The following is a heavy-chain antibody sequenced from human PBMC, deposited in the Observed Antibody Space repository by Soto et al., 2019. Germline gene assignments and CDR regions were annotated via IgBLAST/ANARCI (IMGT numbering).Heavy chain of an antibody. Sequence: ETLSLTCTVSGGSISSYYWSWIRQPPGKGLEWIGYIYYSGSTNYNPSLKSRVTISVDTSKNQFSLKLSSVTAADTAVYYCARDTLYYDILTGYPSPHGMDVWGQGTTVTVSS. V-gene: IGHV4-59*01. D-gene: IGHD3-9*01. CDR2: IYYSGST. J-gene: IGHJ6*02. CDR3: ARDTLYYDILTGYPSPHGMDV. CDR1: GGSISSYY.